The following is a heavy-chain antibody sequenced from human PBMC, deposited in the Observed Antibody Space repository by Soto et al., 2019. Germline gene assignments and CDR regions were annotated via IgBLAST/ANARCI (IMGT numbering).Heavy chain of an antibody. CDR1: GYTLTELS. V-gene: IGHV1-24*01. Sequence: ASVTVSCKVSGYTLTELSMHWVRQAPGKGLEWMGGFDPEDGETIYAQKFQGRVTMTEDTSTDTAYMELSSLRSEDTAVYYCATASHSAARGAFDIWGQGTMVTVSS. CDR2: FDPEDGET. CDR3: ATASHSAARGAFDI. D-gene: IGHD6-6*01. J-gene: IGHJ3*02.